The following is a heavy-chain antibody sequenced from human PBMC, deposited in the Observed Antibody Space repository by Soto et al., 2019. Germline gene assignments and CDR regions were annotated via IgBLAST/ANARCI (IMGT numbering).Heavy chain of an antibody. Sequence: ESGGGLVKPGGSLRLSCAASGFTFSDYYMSWIRQAPGKGLEWVSYISSSSSYTNYADSVKGRFTISRDNAKNSLYLQMNSLRAEDPAVYYCARGGYYDSSGYYFIDYWGQGTLVTVSS. V-gene: IGHV3-11*05. CDR2: ISSSSSYT. CDR1: GFTFSDYY. J-gene: IGHJ4*02. CDR3: ARGGYYDSSGYYFIDY. D-gene: IGHD3-22*01.